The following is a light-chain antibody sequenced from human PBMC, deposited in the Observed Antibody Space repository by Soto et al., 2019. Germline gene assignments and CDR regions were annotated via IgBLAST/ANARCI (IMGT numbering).Light chain of an antibody. CDR2: GNS. J-gene: IGLJ1*01. Sequence: QSVLTQPPSVSAAPGQTVTISCTRSSSNIEAGYDVHWYQQLPGTAPKLLIYGNSNRPSGVPDRFSGSKSGTSASLAITGLQAEDEADYYCQSYDSSLSVLYVFGTGTKVTVL. CDR3: QSYDSSLSVLYV. CDR1: SSNIEAGYD. V-gene: IGLV1-40*01.